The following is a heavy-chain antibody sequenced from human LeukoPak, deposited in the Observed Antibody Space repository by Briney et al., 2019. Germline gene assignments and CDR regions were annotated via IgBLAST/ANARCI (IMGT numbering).Heavy chain of an antibody. CDR2: ISYDGSNK. CDR3: ARFSFWGAFDY. V-gene: IGHV3-30*03. J-gene: IGHJ4*02. D-gene: IGHD3-16*01. CDR1: GFTFSSYG. Sequence: GGSLRLSCAASGFTFSSYGMHWVRQAPGKGLEWVAVISYDGSNKYYADSVKGRFTISRDNSKNTLYLQMNSLRAEDTAVYYCARFSFWGAFDYWGQGTLVTVSS.